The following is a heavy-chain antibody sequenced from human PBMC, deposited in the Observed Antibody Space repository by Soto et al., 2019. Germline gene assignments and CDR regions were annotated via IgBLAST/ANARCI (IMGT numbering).Heavy chain of an antibody. CDR3: AKGSQSVSVSAARVYGMDV. Sequence: GGSLRLSCAGSGFTFRSYAMTWVRQAPGKGLEWVSTLSDSGGHTYYADSVKGRFTISRDNPKNTLYLQMNSLRAEDTAVYYCAKGSQSVSVSAARVYGMDVWGQGTTVTV. CDR2: LSDSGGHT. D-gene: IGHD2-2*01. J-gene: IGHJ6*02. CDR1: GFTFRSYA. V-gene: IGHV3-23*01.